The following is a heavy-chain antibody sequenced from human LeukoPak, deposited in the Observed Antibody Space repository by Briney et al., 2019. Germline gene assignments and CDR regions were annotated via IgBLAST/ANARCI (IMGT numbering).Heavy chain of an antibody. CDR2: ISGSGGST. J-gene: IGHJ3*02. V-gene: IGHV3-23*01. CDR3: AKDQYSGNTPDAFDI. Sequence: GGSLRLSCAASGFTFSSYSMNWVRQAPGKGLEWVSAISGSGGSTYYADSVKGRFTISRDNSKNTLYLQMNSLRAEDTAVYYCAKDQYSGNTPDAFDIWGQGTMVTVSS. D-gene: IGHD5-12*01. CDR1: GFTFSSYS.